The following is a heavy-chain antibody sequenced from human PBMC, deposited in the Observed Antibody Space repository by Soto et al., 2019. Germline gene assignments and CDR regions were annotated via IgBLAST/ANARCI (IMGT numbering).Heavy chain of an antibody. CDR3: ATDPKRSKRDIVVVPAAKFVHWCREALSSDS. CDR1: GFTFSSYA. CDR2: ISGSGVST. D-gene: IGHD2-2*01. J-gene: IGHJ5*01. V-gene: IGHV3-23*01. Sequence: EVQLLESGGGLVQPGGSLRLSCAASGFTFSSYAMSWVRQAPGKGLEWVSAISGSGVSTYYADSVKGRFTISRDNSKNALYLQMNRLRAEETALYYCATDPKRSKRDIVVVPAAKFVHWCREALSSDS.